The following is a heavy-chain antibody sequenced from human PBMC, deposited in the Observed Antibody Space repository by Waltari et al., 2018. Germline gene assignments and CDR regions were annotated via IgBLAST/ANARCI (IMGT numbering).Heavy chain of an antibody. CDR1: GGPFSTYS. Sequence: QVQLVQSGAELKKPGSSVKVSCKASGGPFSTYSLNWVRQAPGQGLEWLGGIIPFFNTPKSAQNFQDRVTITADESTNTAYMELSSLTSEDTAVYYCARGFSDGTGYYYHYFHFWGQGTLVTVSS. D-gene: IGHD3-22*01. V-gene: IGHV1-69*01. J-gene: IGHJ4*02. CDR3: ARGFSDGTGYYYHYFHF. CDR2: IIPFFNTP.